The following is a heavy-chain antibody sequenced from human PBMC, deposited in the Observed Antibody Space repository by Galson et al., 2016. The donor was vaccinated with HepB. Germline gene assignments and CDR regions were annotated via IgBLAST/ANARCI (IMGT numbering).Heavy chain of an antibody. CDR1: GYTLTSYD. CDR2: MNPKSGNT. CDR3: ARGRTPYYYDTSVYYYAASDF. J-gene: IGHJ4*02. D-gene: IGHD3-22*01. V-gene: IGHV1-8*01. Sequence: SVKVSCKASGYTLTSYDLNWVRQASGQGLEWLGWMNPKSGNTGYAPKFQGRITMTRNTSINTAYLELGSLRSEDTALYYCARGRTPYYYDTSVYYYAASDFWGQGTLVTVSS.